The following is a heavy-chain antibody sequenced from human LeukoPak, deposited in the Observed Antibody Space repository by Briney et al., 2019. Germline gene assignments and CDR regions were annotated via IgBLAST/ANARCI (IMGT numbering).Heavy chain of an antibody. CDR3: AKDSVGVNWFDP. CDR1: GFTFSSYG. CDR2: IRYDGSNK. Sequence: TGGSLRLSCAASGFTFSSYGMRWVRQAPGKGLEWVAFIRYDGSNKYYADSVKGRFTISRDNSKNTLYLQMNSLRAEDTAVYYCAKDSVGVNWFDPWGQGTLVTVSS. V-gene: IGHV3-30*02. J-gene: IGHJ5*02. D-gene: IGHD3-10*01.